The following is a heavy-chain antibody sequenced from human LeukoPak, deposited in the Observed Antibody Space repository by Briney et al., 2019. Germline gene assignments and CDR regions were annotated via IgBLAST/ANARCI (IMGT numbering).Heavy chain of an antibody. J-gene: IGHJ4*02. V-gene: IGHV3-11*06. CDR2: ISNSGTDT. CDR1: GFSFRDYY. CDR3: ATYTQYFGAPGTDY. D-gene: IGHD3-10*01. Sequence: KPGGSLRLSCEGSGFSFRDYYMSWIRQTPGKGLEWVSYISNSGTDTNYADSVKGRFTISRDNAKNSVYLQMTSLGAEDTAVYYCATYTQYFGAPGTDYWGQGTLVTVSS.